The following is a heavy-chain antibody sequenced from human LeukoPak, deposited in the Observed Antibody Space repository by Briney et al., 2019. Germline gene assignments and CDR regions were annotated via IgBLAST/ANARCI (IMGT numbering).Heavy chain of an antibody. D-gene: IGHD3-3*01. Sequence: ASVKVSCKASGYTFTGYYMHWVRQAPGQGLGWMGWINPNSGGTNYAQKFQGRVTMTRDTSISTAYMELSRLRSDDTAVYYCARDQAPILFWSGYYYYGMDVWGQGTTVTVSS. CDR1: GYTFTGYY. CDR3: ARDQAPILFWSGYYYYGMDV. CDR2: INPNSGGT. V-gene: IGHV1-2*02. J-gene: IGHJ6*02.